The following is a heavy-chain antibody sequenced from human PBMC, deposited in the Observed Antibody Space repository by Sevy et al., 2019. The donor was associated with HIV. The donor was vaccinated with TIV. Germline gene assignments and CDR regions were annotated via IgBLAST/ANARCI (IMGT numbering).Heavy chain of an antibody. CDR1: GGSISSSSYY. J-gene: IGHJ4*02. CDR3: ARFYSSSWEIDY. Sequence: SETLSLTYTVSGGSISSSSYYWGWIRQPPGKGLEWIGSIYYSGSTYYNPSLKSRVTISVDTSKNQFSLKLSSVTAADTAVYYCARFYSSSWEIDYWGQGTLVTVSS. D-gene: IGHD6-13*01. V-gene: IGHV4-39*01. CDR2: IYYSGST.